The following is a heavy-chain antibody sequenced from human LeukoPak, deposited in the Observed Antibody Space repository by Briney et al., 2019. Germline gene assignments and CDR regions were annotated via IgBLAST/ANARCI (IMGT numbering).Heavy chain of an antibody. CDR1: GYTFPGYY. Sequence: ASVTVSRKSSGYTFPGYYLHGVRQAPAPGREGMGWINPNSGGTNYAQKFQGRVTMTRDTSISTAYMELSRLRSDDTAVYYCIFGGYSSGWFGNWGQGTLVTVSS. D-gene: IGHD6-19*01. J-gene: IGHJ4*02. CDR3: IFGGYSSGWFGN. V-gene: IGHV1-2*02. CDR2: INPNSGGT.